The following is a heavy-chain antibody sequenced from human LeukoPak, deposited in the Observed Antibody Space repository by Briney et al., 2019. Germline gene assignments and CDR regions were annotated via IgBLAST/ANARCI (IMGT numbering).Heavy chain of an antibody. Sequence: GGSLSLFCALSGLSFSKYSMDWVRQAPGEGLERVEIISKDGSMRYYADSVKGRFTVSRDNSNNTLSLQMNSLKSEDTAVYYCAGGKFDMWGQGTRVTVSA. CDR2: ISKDGSMR. CDR1: GLSFSKYS. J-gene: IGHJ3*02. CDR3: AGGKFDM. V-gene: IGHV3-30*04. D-gene: IGHD3-16*01.